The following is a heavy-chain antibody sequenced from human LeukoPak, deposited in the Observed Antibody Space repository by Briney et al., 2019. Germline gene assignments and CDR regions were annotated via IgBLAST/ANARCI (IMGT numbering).Heavy chain of an antibody. CDR1: GGSINTYF. CDR3: ARTHGELSSYYFDY. Sequence: TSETLSLTCTVSGGSINTYFLSWIRQPPGKGLEWIGYIYSSGNTYYNPSLKSRVTISVDTSKNQFSLKLSSVTAADTAVYYCARTHGELSSYYFDYWGQGILVTVSS. D-gene: IGHD3-16*02. J-gene: IGHJ4*02. V-gene: IGHV4-59*01. CDR2: IYSSGNT.